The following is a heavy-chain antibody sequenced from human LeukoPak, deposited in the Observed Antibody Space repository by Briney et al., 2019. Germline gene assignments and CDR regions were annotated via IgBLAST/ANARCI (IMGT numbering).Heavy chain of an antibody. CDR2: IYYSGST. Sequence: SETLSLTCTVSGGSISSYYWSWIRQPPGKGLEWIGYIYYSGSTNYNPSPKSRVTISVDTSKNQFSLKLSSVTAADTAVYYCARDTVTGTTPGTFDYWGQGTLVTVSS. V-gene: IGHV4-59*01. J-gene: IGHJ4*02. CDR3: ARDTVTGTTPGTFDY. CDR1: GGSISSYY. D-gene: IGHD1-20*01.